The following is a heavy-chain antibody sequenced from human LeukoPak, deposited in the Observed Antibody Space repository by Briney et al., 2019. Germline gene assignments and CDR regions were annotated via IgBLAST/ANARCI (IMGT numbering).Heavy chain of an antibody. D-gene: IGHD3-3*01. J-gene: IGHJ4*02. Sequence: SGPTLVKPTQTLTLTCTFSGFSLITGGVGVGWIRQPPGKALEWLALIYWNDDKRYSPSLKSRLTITKDTSKNQVVLTMTNMDPVDTATYYCAHSPGRSGYYREYYFDYWGQGTLVTVSS. CDR1: GFSLITGGVG. CDR2: IYWNDDK. V-gene: IGHV2-5*01. CDR3: AHSPGRSGYYREYYFDY.